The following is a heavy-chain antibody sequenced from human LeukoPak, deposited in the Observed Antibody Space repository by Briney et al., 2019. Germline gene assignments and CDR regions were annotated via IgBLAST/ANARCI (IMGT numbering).Heavy chain of an antibody. CDR1: GFSLSTYS. J-gene: IGHJ4*02. CDR2: ISSSSSFI. V-gene: IGHV3-21*01. D-gene: IGHD3-3*01. Sequence: GGSLRLSCAASGFSLSTYSMNWVRQAPGKGLEWVSYISSSSSFIYYADSVKGRFTISRDNAKNSLYLQMNSLRAQDTAVYYCARDSPLFVDYWGQGVLVTVSS. CDR3: ARDSPLFVDY.